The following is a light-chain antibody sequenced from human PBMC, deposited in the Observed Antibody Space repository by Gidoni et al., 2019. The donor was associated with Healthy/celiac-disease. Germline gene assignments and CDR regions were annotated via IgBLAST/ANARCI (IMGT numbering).Light chain of an antibody. CDR3: QQLNSYPRT. J-gene: IGKJ1*01. CDR2: AAS. V-gene: IGKV1-9*01. CDR1: QGISSY. Sequence: DIQLTQSPSFLSASVGDRVTITCWASQGISSYLAWYQQKPGKAPKLLIYAASTLQSGVPSRFSGSGSGTEFTLTISSLQPEDFATYYCQQLNSYPRTFXQXTKGKSN.